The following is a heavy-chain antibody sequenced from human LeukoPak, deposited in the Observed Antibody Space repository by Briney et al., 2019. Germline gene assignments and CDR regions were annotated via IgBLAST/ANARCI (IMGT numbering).Heavy chain of an antibody. CDR2: INPNSGGT. J-gene: IGHJ4*02. CDR3: ARERRYSYERSGFDY. D-gene: IGHD5-18*01. Sequence: ASVKVSCKASGYTFTGYYMHWVRQAPGQGLEWMGWINPNSGGTNYAQRFQGRVTMTSDTSISTAYMELSRLRCDDTAVYYCARERRYSYERSGFDYWGQGTLVTVPS. CDR1: GYTFTGYY. V-gene: IGHV1-2*02.